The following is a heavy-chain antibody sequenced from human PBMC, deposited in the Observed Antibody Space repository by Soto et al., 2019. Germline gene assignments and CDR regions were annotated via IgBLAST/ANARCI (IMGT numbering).Heavy chain of an antibody. D-gene: IGHD3-10*01. CDR2: INSDGTST. Sequence: VGSLRLSCAASGFTFSSYWMYWVRQAPGKGLVWVSRINSDGTSTYYADSVKGRFTISRDNAKNTLYLQMNSLRAEDTAVYYCASSAFDPWRQGTLVTVSS. J-gene: IGHJ5*02. CDR3: ASSAFDP. V-gene: IGHV3-74*01. CDR1: GFTFSSYW.